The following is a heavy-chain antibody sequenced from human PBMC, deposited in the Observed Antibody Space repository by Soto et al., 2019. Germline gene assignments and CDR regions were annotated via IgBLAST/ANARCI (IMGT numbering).Heavy chain of an antibody. D-gene: IGHD4-17*01. J-gene: IGHJ4*02. V-gene: IGHV1-2*04. CDR1: GYTFTGYY. CDR3: ARGEPYGRYYFDY. CDR2: INPNSGGT. Sequence: ASVKVSCKASGYTFTGYYMRWVRQAPGQGLEWMGWINPNSGGTNYAQKFQGWVTMTRDTSISTAYMELSRLRSDDTAVYYCARGEPYGRYYFDYWGQGTLVTVSS.